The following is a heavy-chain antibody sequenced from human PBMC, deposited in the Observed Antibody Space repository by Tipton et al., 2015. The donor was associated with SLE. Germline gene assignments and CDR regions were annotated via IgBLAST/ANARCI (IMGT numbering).Heavy chain of an antibody. CDR1: GFTFSSYA. J-gene: IGHJ6*03. CDR3: AKDRLPDFFWSGYLDYYYYYMDV. Sequence: GSLRLSCAASGFTFSSYAMSWVRQAPGKGLEWVSAISGSGGSTYYADSVKGRFTISRDNSKNTLYLQMNSLRAEDTAAYYCAKDRLPDFFWSGYLDYYYYYMDVWGKGTTVTVSS. D-gene: IGHD3-3*01. CDR2: ISGSGGST. V-gene: IGHV3-23*01.